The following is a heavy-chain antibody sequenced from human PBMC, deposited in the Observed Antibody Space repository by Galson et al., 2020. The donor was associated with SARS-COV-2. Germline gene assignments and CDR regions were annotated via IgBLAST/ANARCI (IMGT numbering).Heavy chain of an antibody. Sequence: ALHGESLKISCAASGFTFSRYWMHWVRQAPGKGLVWVSRINSDGTSTTYADSVKGRFTISRDNAKNTLYLQMNTLRAEDTAGYYCAATGGYCTSTCCYGGGWWFDPWCQRTLVTVSS. D-gene: IGHD2-2*01. CDR3: AATGGYCTSTCCYGGGWWFDP. V-gene: IGHV3-74*01. CDR1: GFTFSRYW. J-gene: IGHJ5*02. CDR2: INSDGTST.